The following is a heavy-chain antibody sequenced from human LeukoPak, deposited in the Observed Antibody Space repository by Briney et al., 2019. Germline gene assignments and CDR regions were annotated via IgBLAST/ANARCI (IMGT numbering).Heavy chain of an antibody. J-gene: IGHJ6*02. V-gene: IGHV4-30-2*01. CDR2: IYHSGST. CDR3: ARGPVSPKDYYYYYGMDV. Sequence: SETLSLTCAVSGGSISSGGYSWSWNRPPRGKGLEWIGYIYHSGSTYYNPSLKGRVTISVDRSKNQFSLKLSSVTAADTAVYYCARGPVSPKDYYYYYGMDVWGQGTTVTVSS. CDR1: GGSISSGGYS. D-gene: IGHD2-8*01.